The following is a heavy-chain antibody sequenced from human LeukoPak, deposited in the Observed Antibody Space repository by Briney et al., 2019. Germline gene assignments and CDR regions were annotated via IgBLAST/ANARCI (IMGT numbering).Heavy chain of an antibody. CDR1: GFTFSSYA. D-gene: IGHD3-22*01. Sequence: PGGSLRLSCAASGFTFSSYAMSWVRQAPGKGLEWVAVIWYDGSNKYYADSVKGRFTISRDNSKNTLYLQMNSLRAEDTAVYYCAKDFTVGYYYDSSGLNFDYWGQGTLVTVSS. V-gene: IGHV3-33*06. CDR3: AKDFTVGYYYDSSGLNFDY. CDR2: IWYDGSNK. J-gene: IGHJ4*02.